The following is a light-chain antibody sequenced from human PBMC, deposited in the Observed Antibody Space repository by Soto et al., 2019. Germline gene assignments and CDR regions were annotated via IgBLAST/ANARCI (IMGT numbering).Light chain of an antibody. CDR3: QQRNVWPPVT. J-gene: IGKJ5*01. Sequence: EIVMTQSPVTLSVSPGERVTLSCRASHSVSSNLAWYQQKPGQAPRLLIYGASNRATGIPARFSGSGSGTVFTLTISSLEPADSAVYYCQQRNVWPPVTFGQGTRLEIK. CDR2: GAS. V-gene: IGKV3-11*01. CDR1: HSVSSN.